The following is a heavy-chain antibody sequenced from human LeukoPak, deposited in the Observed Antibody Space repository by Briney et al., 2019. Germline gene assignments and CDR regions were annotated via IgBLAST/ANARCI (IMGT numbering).Heavy chain of an antibody. J-gene: IGHJ4*02. Sequence: GGSRRFSCAASGFSFDDYAMHWVRRAPGKGLEWVSLISGDGDSTYYADSVKGRFTISRDNSKDSLYLQMNSLRTEDTALYYCAKDTGITPSGISGFFDFWGQGTLVTVSS. CDR3: AKDTGITPSGISGFFDF. CDR1: GFSFDDYA. CDR2: ISGDGDST. V-gene: IGHV3-43*02. D-gene: IGHD6-13*01.